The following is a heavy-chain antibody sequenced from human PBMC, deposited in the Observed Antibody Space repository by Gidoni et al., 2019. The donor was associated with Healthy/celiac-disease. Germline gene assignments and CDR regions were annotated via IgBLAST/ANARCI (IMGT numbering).Heavy chain of an antibody. V-gene: IGHV4-34*01. J-gene: IGHJ4*02. CDR2: INHSGST. CDR1: GGSFSGYY. Sequence: QVQLQQWGAGLLKPSETLSLTCAVYGGSFSGYYWSWIRQPPGKGLEWIGEINHSGSTNCNPSLKSRVTISVDTSKNQFSLKLSSVTAADTAVYYCAREPRDYYDSSGYYSGHEDWGQGTLVTVSS. CDR3: AREPRDYYDSSGYYSGHED. D-gene: IGHD3-22*01.